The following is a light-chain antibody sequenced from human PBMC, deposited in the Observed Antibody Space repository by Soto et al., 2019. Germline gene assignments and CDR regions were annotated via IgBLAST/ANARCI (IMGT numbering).Light chain of an antibody. Sequence: EIVMTQSPATLSVSPGERATLSCRASQSISDTLAWYQQKPGQAPRLLIYGASRRATGFPARFSGSGSGTDFTLTISRLEPEDFAVYWCQQYDSSPRTFGQGTKVDIK. CDR1: QSISDT. CDR2: GAS. V-gene: IGKV3-15*01. CDR3: QQYDSSPRT. J-gene: IGKJ1*01.